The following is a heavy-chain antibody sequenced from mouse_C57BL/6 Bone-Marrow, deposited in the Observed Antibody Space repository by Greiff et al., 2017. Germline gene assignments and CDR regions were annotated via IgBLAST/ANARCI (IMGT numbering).Heavy chain of an antibody. CDR2: IHPNSGST. D-gene: IGHD3-2*02. V-gene: IGHV1-64*01. J-gene: IGHJ4*01. CDR1: GYTFTSYW. CDR3: ARWAAQAHAMDY. Sequence: LQQPGAELVKPGASVKLSCKASGYTFTSYWMHWVKQRPGQGLEWIGMIHPNSGSTNYNEKFKSKATLTVDKSSSTAYMQLSSLTSEDSAVYYCARWAAQAHAMDYWGQGTSVTVSS.